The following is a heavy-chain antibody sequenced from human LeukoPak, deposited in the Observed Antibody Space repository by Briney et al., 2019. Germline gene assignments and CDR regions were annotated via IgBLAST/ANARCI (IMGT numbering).Heavy chain of an antibody. CDR2: ISYDGSNK. CDR3: ARDQRLMVYATHFDY. D-gene: IGHD2-8*01. Sequence: PGGSLRLSCAASGFTFSSYAMHWVRQAPGKGLEWVAVISYDGSNKYYADSVKGRFTISRDNSKNTLYLQMNSLRAEDTAVYYCARDQRLMVYATHFDYWGQGTLVTVSS. CDR1: GFTFSSYA. V-gene: IGHV3-30*04. J-gene: IGHJ4*02.